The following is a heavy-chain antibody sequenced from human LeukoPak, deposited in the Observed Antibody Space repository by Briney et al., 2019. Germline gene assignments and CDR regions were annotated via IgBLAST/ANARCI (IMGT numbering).Heavy chain of an antibody. CDR1: GFTFSSYG. D-gene: IGHD4-17*01. CDR2: ISGSGGST. V-gene: IGHV3-23*01. CDR3: ARGHTAVTRHFDF. Sequence: GGSLRLSCAASGFTFSSYGMSWVRQAPGKGLEWVSAISGSGGSTYYADSVKGRFTISRDNARNSLYLQMNSLRAEDTAVYYCARGHTAVTRHFDFWGQGTLVTVSS. J-gene: IGHJ4*02.